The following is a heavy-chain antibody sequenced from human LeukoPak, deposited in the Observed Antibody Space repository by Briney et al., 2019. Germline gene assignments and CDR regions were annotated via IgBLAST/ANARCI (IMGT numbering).Heavy chain of an antibody. CDR3: ARESQTYGYSYGTPPHY. Sequence: GASVKVSCKASGYTFTGYYMHWVRQAPGQGLEWMGWINPNSGGTNYAQKFQGRVTMTRDTSISTAYMELSRLRSDDTAVYYCARESQTYGYSYGTPPHYWGQGTLVTVSS. D-gene: IGHD5-18*01. CDR1: GYTFTGYY. J-gene: IGHJ4*02. CDR2: INPNSGGT. V-gene: IGHV1-2*02.